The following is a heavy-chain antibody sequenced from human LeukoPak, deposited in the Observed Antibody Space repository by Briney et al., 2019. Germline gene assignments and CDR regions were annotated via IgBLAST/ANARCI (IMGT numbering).Heavy chain of an antibody. CDR2: INHSGRT. D-gene: IGHD3-22*01. J-gene: IGHJ4*02. V-gene: IGHV4-34*01. Sequence: PSETLSLTCAVYGGSFSGYYWSWIRQPPGKGLEWIGEINHSGRTNYNPSLKSRVTISVDTSKNQFSLKLSSVTAADTAVYYCARATYYYDSSGYYLDYWGQGTLVTVSS. CDR3: ARATYYYDSSGYYLDY. CDR1: GGSFSGYY.